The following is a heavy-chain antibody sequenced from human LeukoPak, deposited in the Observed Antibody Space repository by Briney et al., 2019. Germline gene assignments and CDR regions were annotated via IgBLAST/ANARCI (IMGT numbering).Heavy chain of an antibody. CDR3: ARGPESYYFDH. CDR1: GGSIRTIDYY. CDR2: IYYSGSA. Sequence: SETLSLTCSVSGGSIRTIDYYWTWIRQQPGKGLEWIGYIYYSGSAIYSPSLKSRVTISVDTSKNQFSLRLTSVTAADTAVYYCARGPESYYFDHWGQGTLVTVSS. J-gene: IGHJ4*02. V-gene: IGHV4-61*05.